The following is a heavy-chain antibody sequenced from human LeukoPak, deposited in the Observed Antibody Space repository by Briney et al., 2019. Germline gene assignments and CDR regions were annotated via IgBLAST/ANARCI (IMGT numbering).Heavy chain of an antibody. D-gene: IGHD3-3*01. CDR2: MSYSGSA. V-gene: IGHV4-39*07. CDR1: GGSIGSRSFN. J-gene: IGHJ4*02. CDR3: ARVRISISGVVIIPVTYFDH. Sequence: SETLSLTCTVSGGSIGSRSFNWAWIRQPPGKGLEWIATMSYSGSAYDNPSLKSRVIMSVDTSKNQFSLDLSSVTAADTAVYYCARVRISISGVVIIPVTYFDHWGQGTLVTVSS.